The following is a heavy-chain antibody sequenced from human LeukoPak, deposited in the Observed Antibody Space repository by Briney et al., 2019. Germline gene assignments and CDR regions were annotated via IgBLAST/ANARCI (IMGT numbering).Heavy chain of an antibody. J-gene: IGHJ4*02. CDR2: IYYSGST. V-gene: IGHV4-59*01. Sequence: SETLSLTCTVSGGSISRYYRSWIRQPPGKGLEWIGYIYYSGSTNYNPSLKSRVTISVDTSKNQFSLKLSSVTAADTAVYYCARIRYGDYPYTFFDYWGQGTLVTVSS. CDR1: GGSISRYY. CDR3: ARIRYGDYPYTFFDY. D-gene: IGHD4-17*01.